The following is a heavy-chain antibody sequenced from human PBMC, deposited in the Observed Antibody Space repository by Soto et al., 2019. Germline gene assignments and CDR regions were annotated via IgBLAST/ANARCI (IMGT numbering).Heavy chain of an antibody. CDR1: GGSISSYY. D-gene: IGHD6-19*01. Sequence: SETLSFTCTVAGGSISSYYWSCIRQPAGKGPEWIGRIYTSGSTNYNPSLKSRVTRSVDTSKNQFSLKLSSVTAADTAVYYCARYSSGWSPPGPAFDIWGQGTMVTVSS. CDR2: IYTSGST. J-gene: IGHJ3*02. V-gene: IGHV4-4*07. CDR3: ARYSSGWSPPGPAFDI.